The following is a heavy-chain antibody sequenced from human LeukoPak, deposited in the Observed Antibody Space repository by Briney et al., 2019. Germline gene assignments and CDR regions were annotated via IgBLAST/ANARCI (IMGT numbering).Heavy chain of an antibody. J-gene: IGHJ3*01. CDR3: AKGESPWYYDFWSGYSIF. CDR1: GFTFSSYG. CDR2: ISYDGSNK. D-gene: IGHD3-3*01. V-gene: IGHV3-30*18. Sequence: GGSLRLSCAASGFTFSSYGMHWARQAPGKGLEWVAVISYDGSNKYYADSVKGRFTISRDNSKNTLYLQMNSLRAEDTAVYYCAKGESPWYYDFWSGYSIFWGQGTMVTVSS.